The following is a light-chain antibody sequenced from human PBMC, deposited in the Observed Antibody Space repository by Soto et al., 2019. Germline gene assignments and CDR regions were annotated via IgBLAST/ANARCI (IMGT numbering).Light chain of an antibody. J-gene: IGLJ1*01. CDR1: NIGSKS. CDR3: QVWHSSSDHYV. V-gene: IGLV3-21*02. CDR2: DDS. Sequence: SYDLAQPPSVSVAPGQTARITFGGNNIGSKSVHWYQQKPGQAPVLVVYDDSDRPSGIPERVSGSNSGNTATLTISRVEAGDEADYYCQVWHSSSDHYVFGTGTKVTVL.